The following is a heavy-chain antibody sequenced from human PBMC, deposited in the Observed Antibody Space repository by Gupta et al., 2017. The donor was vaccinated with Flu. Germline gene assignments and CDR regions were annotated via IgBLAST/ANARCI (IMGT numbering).Heavy chain of an antibody. CDR1: GYTFSDYY. V-gene: IGHV1-2*06. Sequence: ASGYTFSDYYIHWVRQVPGQGLEWMGRINPNSGGTKYAQKVHGRVTMTRDTSISTAYMEXTXDDMAVXYCAREQWLVGDYWGQGTLVTVSS. CDR2: INPNSGGT. CDR3: AREQWLVGDY. J-gene: IGHJ4*02. D-gene: IGHD6-19*01.